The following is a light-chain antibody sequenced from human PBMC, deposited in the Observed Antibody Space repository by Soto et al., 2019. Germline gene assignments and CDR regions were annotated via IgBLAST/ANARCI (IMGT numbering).Light chain of an antibody. V-gene: IGKV1-39*01. CDR2: AAS. J-gene: IGKJ2*01. CDR3: QQSYSTPRT. CDR1: QSISNY. Sequence: DIQMTQSPSSLSASVGDRVTITCRASQSISNYLNWYQQKPGKAPKLLIYAASSIQSGVPSRFSGSGSGTDFTLAITSLQPEDFATYNCQQSYSTPRTFGQGTKQEI.